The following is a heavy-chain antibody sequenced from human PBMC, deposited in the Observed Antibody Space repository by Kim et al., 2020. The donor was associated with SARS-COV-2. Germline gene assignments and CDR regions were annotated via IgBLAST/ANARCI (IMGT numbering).Heavy chain of an antibody. CDR1: GGSFSGYY. V-gene: IGHV4-34*01. J-gene: IGHJ5*02. CDR2: INHSGST. CDR3: ARGKFSRGSGSPWFDP. D-gene: IGHD3-10*01. Sequence: SETLSLTCAVYGGSFSGYYWSWIRQPPGKGLEWIGEINHSGSTNYNPSLKSRVTISVDTSKNQFSLKLSSVTAADTAVYYCARGKFSRGSGSPWFDPWGQGTLVTVSS.